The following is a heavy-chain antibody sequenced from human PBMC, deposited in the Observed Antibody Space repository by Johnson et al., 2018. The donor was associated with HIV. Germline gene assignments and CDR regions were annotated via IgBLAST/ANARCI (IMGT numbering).Heavy chain of an antibody. CDR3: AKDFWPVGARGAFDI. CDR1: GFTFSSYG. CDR2: IWYDGSNK. Sequence: QMQLVESGGGVVQPGRSLRLSCAASGFTFSSYGMHWVRQAPGKGLEWVAVIWYDGSNKYYADSVKGRFTISRDNSKNTLYLQMNSLRAEDTAVYYCAKDFWPVGARGAFDIWGQGTMVTVSS. J-gene: IGHJ3*02. V-gene: IGHV3-33*06. D-gene: IGHD1-26*01.